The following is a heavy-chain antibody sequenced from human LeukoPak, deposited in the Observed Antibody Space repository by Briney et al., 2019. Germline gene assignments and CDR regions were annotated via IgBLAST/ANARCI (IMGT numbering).Heavy chain of an antibody. CDR2: IYTSGST. V-gene: IGHV4-61*08. CDR3: ARDSKLYCSSTSCPGPPRSYYYYYMDV. Sequence: PSETLSLTCTVSGASISSGDYLGSWIRQPPGMGLEWLGCIYTSGSTNYNPSRKSRVTMSVDTSKNQFSLRLSSVTAADTAVYYCARDSKLYCSSTSCPGPPRSYYYYYMDVWGKGTTVTVSS. J-gene: IGHJ6*03. CDR1: GASISSGDYL. D-gene: IGHD2-2*01.